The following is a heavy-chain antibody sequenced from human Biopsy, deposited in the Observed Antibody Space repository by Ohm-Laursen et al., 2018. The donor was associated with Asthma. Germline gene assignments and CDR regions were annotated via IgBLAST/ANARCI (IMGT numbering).Heavy chain of an antibody. J-gene: IGHJ6*02. Sequence: GTLSLTCIVSGGSMNSSSYSWGWIRQPPGKGLEWIGSIYYSGTTYYNPSLESRVTVSADTSKNQFSLKLTSVTAADTAVYYCVRGSSSWHHGPFHYYYGLDVWGQGTTATVSS. CDR1: GGSMNSSSYS. CDR2: IYYSGTT. V-gene: IGHV4-39*01. CDR3: VRGSSSWHHGPFHYYYGLDV. D-gene: IGHD6-13*01.